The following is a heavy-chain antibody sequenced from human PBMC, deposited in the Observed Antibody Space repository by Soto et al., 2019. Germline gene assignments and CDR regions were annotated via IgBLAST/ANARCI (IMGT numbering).Heavy chain of an antibody. D-gene: IGHD5-12*01. J-gene: IGHJ6*02. V-gene: IGHV1-69*01. CDR2: IIPIFGTA. Sequence: QVQLVQSGAEVKKPGSSVKVSCKASGGTFSSYAISWVRQAPGQGLEWRGGIIPIFGTANYAQKFQGRVTITADESTSTDYMELSSLRSEDTAVYSCAREGVATIIGAYYYYGMDVWGQGTTVTVSS. CDR1: GGTFSSYA. CDR3: AREGVATIIGAYYYYGMDV.